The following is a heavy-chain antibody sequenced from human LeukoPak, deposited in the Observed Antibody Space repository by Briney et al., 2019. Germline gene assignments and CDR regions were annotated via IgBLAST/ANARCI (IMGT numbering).Heavy chain of an antibody. Sequence: GGSLRLSCAASGFTFSSYSMNGVRQAPGKGLEWVSSISSSSSYIYYADSVKGRFTISRDNAKNSLYLQMNSLRAEDTAVYYCARDQYDILTGYYRSYFDYWGQGTLVTVSS. J-gene: IGHJ4*02. V-gene: IGHV3-21*01. CDR1: GFTFSSYS. CDR3: ARDQYDILTGYYRSYFDY. D-gene: IGHD3-9*01. CDR2: ISSSSSYI.